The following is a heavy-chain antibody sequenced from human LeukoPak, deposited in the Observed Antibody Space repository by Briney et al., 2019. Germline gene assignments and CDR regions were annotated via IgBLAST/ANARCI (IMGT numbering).Heavy chain of an antibody. Sequence: GSSVKVSCKASGGTFSSYAISWVRQAPGQGLEWMGGIIPIFGTANYAQKFQGRVTITADESTSTAYMELSSLRSEDTAVYYCARHRNYYDSRYGAFDIWGQGTMVTVSS. CDR1: GGTFSSYA. D-gene: IGHD3-22*01. V-gene: IGHV1-69*01. CDR2: IIPIFGTA. CDR3: ARHRNYYDSRYGAFDI. J-gene: IGHJ3*02.